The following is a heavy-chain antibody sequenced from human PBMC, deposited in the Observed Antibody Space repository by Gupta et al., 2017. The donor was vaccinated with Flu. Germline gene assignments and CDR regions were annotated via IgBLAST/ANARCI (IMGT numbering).Heavy chain of an antibody. V-gene: IGHV3-30*03. CDR2: ISYDGSKE. CDR3: ATLKSLSPAGIDY. J-gene: IGHJ4*02. D-gene: IGHD2-2*02. Sequence: GMHWVRQAPGKGLVWVASISYDGSKEYYSDSVKGRFTISRDNSKNTLYLQVSGLRADDTAVYYCATLKSLSPAGIDYWGQGSLVTVS. CDR1: G.